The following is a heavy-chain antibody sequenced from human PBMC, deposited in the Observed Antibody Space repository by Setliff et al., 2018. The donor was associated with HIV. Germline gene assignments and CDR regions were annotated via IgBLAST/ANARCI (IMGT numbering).Heavy chain of an antibody. Sequence: VGSLRLSCVVSGFTLSSYSMSWVRQAPGKGLEWVSSISSSSTYTYYGDSVKGRFTISRDNAKNSLYLQMNSLRAEDTAVYYCARVQMAYAAFDVWGQGTMVTVSS. D-gene: IGHD4-17*01. CDR3: ARVQMAYAAFDV. J-gene: IGHJ3*01. CDR1: GFTLSSYS. CDR2: ISSSSTYT. V-gene: IGHV3-21*04.